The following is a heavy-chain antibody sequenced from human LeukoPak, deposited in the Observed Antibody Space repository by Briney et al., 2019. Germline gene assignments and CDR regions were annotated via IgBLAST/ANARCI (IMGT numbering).Heavy chain of an antibody. CDR3: AKDWDYGDYSTPPFFDY. CDR2: ISGSGGST. J-gene: IGHJ4*02. CDR1: GFTFSSYA. V-gene: IGHV3-23*01. Sequence: PGGSLRLSCAASGFTFSSYAMSWVRQAPGKGLEWVSAISGSGGSTYHADSVKGRFTISRDNSKNTLYLQMNSLRAEDTAVYYCAKDWDYGDYSTPPFFDYWGQGTLVTVSS. D-gene: IGHD4-17*01.